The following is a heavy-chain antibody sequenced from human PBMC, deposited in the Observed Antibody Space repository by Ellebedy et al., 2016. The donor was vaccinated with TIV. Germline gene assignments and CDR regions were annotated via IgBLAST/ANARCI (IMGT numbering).Heavy chain of an antibody. J-gene: IGHJ3*02. V-gene: IGHV4-59*01. CDR3: ARTHYYDSSGFYHDAFDI. CDR2: IHDSGST. CDR1: GGSIGTYF. D-gene: IGHD3-22*01. Sequence: SETLSLTCSVSGGSIGTYFWTWIRQPPGKGLEWIGYIHDSGSTSYSPSLKSRVTLSVDTSKNQFSLKLSTVTAADTAVYYCARTHYYDSSGFYHDAFDIWGQGTMVTVSS.